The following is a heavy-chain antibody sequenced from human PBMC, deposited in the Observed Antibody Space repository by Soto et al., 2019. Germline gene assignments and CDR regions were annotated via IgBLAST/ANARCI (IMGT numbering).Heavy chain of an antibody. V-gene: IGHV4-38-2*02. CDR3: ARVLSLGSTWYFDY. D-gene: IGHD6-13*01. J-gene: IGHJ4*02. Sequence: TSETLSLTCSVSSHSISSGFFWGWIRQPPGKGLEWIGSIFHTGDTYYNPSLKSRTTLSVDTSKNQLSLKLTSVAAADAAVYYCARVLSLGSTWYFDYWGQGTQVTVSS. CDR2: IFHTGDT. CDR1: SHSISSGFF.